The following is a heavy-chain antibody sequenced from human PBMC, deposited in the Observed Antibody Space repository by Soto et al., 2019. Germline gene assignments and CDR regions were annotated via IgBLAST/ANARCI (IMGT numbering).Heavy chain of an antibody. CDR1: GGTFRRYA. CDR2: IIPIFGTP. Sequence: SVKVSCKASGGTFRRYAINWVRQAPGQGLEWMGGIIPIFGTPNYAQKFQGRITITADKSTSTAYMELNSLTYDDTAAYYCARDGGRGSWFDPWGQGTLVTVSS. V-gene: IGHV1-69*06. D-gene: IGHD3-16*01. CDR3: ARDGGRGSWFDP. J-gene: IGHJ5*02.